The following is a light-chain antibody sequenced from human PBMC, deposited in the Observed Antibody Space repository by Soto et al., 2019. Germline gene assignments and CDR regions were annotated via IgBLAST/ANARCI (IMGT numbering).Light chain of an antibody. CDR1: QTISSW. Sequence: ITQSPSSLSASVGDRVTITCRASQTISSWLAWYQQKPGKAPKLLIYAASTLQSGVPSRFSGSGYGTDFTLTISCLQSEDFATYNCQQYYTYPPTFGQGTKVDIK. CDR3: QQYYTYPPT. CDR2: AAS. J-gene: IGKJ1*01. V-gene: IGKV1-8*01.